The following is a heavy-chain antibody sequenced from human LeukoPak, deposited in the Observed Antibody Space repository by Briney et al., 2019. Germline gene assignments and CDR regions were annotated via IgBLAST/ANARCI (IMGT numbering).Heavy chain of an antibody. D-gene: IGHD1-26*01. CDR1: GGSISSYY. Sequence: PSETLSLTCTVSGGSISSYYWSWIRQPPGKGLEWIGYIYYSGSTNYNPSLKSRVTISVDTSKNQFSLKLSSVTAADTAVYYCARHWPPTSRIFDYWGQGTLVTVSS. V-gene: IGHV4-59*08. CDR3: ARHWPPTSRIFDY. J-gene: IGHJ4*02. CDR2: IYYSGST.